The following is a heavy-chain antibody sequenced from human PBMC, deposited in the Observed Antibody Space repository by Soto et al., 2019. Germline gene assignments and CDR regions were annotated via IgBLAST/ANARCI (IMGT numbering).Heavy chain of an antibody. CDR2: FWYDASDK. V-gene: IGHV3-33*01. CDR3: GFGGWNQYFFEY. J-gene: IGHJ4*02. CDR1: GLTFTSYS. Sequence: GGSLRLSCVVSGLTFTSYSMHWVRQAPGKGLEWVATFWYDASDKTYADSVEGRFTISRNPARGTLFLQLDSLRVEDTAMYSCGFGGWNQYFFEYWGQEIPVTVSS. D-gene: IGHD1-1*01.